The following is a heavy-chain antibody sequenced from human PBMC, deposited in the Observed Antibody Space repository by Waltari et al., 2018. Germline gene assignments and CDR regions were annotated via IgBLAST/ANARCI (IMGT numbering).Heavy chain of an antibody. Sequence: EVQLVESGGGLVQPGGSLKLSCTASGFTFSNYEMNWVRLAPGKGLEWISYISSGGSTIYYADSVKGRFTISRDNAKNSLYLQMNSLRAEDTAVYYCARGVTSYYYGSGNWFDPWVQGTLVTVSS. CDR1: GFTFSNYE. D-gene: IGHD3-10*01. CDR3: ARGVTSYYYGSGNWFDP. V-gene: IGHV3-48*03. J-gene: IGHJ5*02. CDR2: ISSGGSTI.